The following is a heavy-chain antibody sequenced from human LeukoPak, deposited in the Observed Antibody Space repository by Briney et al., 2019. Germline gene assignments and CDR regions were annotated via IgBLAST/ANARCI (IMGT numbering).Heavy chain of an antibody. D-gene: IGHD2-2*01. CDR3: ARERYQLLRPFWFDP. Sequence: SETLSLTCTVSGGSISSSSYYWGWIRQPPGKGLEWIGSIYYSGSTYYNPSLKSRVTISVDTSKNQFSLKLSSVTAADTAVYYCARERYQLLRPFWFDPWGQGTLVTVSS. CDR1: GGSISSSSYY. V-gene: IGHV4-39*07. J-gene: IGHJ5*02. CDR2: IYYSGST.